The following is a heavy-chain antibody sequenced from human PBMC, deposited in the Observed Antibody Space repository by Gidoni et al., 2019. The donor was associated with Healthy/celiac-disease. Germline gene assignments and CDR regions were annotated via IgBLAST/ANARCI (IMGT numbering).Heavy chain of an antibody. D-gene: IGHD3-3*01. J-gene: IGHJ6*02. CDR1: GFTFSSYS. CDR2: ISSSSSTI. V-gene: IGHV3-48*04. CDR3: ARVGIFGVVIMRYYYYGMDV. Sequence: EVQLVESGGGLVQPGGSLRLSCAASGFTFSSYSMNWVRQAPGKGLEWVSYISSSSSTIYYADSVKGRFTISRDNAKNSLYLQMNSLRAEDTAVYYCARVGIFGVVIMRYYYYGMDVWGQGTTVTVSS.